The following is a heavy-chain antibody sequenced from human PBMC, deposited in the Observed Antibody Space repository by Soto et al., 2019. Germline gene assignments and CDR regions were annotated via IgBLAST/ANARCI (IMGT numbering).Heavy chain of an antibody. Sequence: PGGSLRLSCAASGVTFSSYAMHWVRQAPGKGLEWVAVISYDGSNKYYADSVKGRFTISRDNSKNTLYLQMNSLRAEDTAVYYCAKTVVYYYYYGMDVWGQGTTVTVSS. CDR1: GVTFSSYA. D-gene: IGHD2-15*01. V-gene: IGHV3-30-3*01. CDR2: ISYDGSNK. CDR3: AKTVVYYYYYGMDV. J-gene: IGHJ6*02.